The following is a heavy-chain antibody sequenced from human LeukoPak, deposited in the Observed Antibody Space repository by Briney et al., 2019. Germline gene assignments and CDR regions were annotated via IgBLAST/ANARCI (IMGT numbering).Heavy chain of an antibody. CDR3: ARERAQAWFDP. V-gene: IGHV3-33*01. CDR1: GFTFSSYG. Sequence: GGSLRLSCAASGFTFSSYGMHWVRQAPGKGLEWVAVIWYDGSSKYYADSVKGRFTISRDNSKNTLYLQMNSLRAEDTAVYYCARERAQAWFDPWGQGTLVTVSS. CDR2: IWYDGSSK. J-gene: IGHJ5*02.